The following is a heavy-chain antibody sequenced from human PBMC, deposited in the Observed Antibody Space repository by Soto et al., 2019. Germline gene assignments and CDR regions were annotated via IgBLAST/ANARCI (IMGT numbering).Heavy chain of an antibody. J-gene: IGHJ6*02. CDR2: LYSGGTT. V-gene: IGHV3-53*01. D-gene: IGHD4-17*01. Sequence: EVQLVESGGGLIQPGGSLRLSCAASGFTVSSTYMSCVRQAPGKGLDWVSILYSGGTTYYADSVKGRFTISRDDSANTVYLQMTSLRVDDTAVYYCARDQRAAHDYGDYYGMDVWGHGTTVTVSS. CDR3: ARDQRAAHDYGDYYGMDV. CDR1: GFTVSSTY.